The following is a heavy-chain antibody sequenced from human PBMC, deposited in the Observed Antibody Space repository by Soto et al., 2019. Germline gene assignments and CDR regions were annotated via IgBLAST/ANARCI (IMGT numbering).Heavy chain of an antibody. Sequence: QVHLVESGGGAIQTGESLRRSCAASGFTFSTFSMHWARQAPGKGLEWLAVVSYDGKDKWYADFAEGRFTISRDNSKTTVHLQLNSLRPEDTAVYYCARGGDSAHQRTGGEDYWGQGTLVTVSS. J-gene: IGHJ4*02. CDR3: ARGGDSAHQRTGGEDY. D-gene: IGHD1-26*01. V-gene: IGHV3-30*04. CDR2: VSYDGKDK. CDR1: GFTFSTFS.